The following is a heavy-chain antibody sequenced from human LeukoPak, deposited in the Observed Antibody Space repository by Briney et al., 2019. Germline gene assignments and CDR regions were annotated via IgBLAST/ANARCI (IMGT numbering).Heavy chain of an antibody. Sequence: PGGSLRLSCAASGFTFNSFSMNWVRQAPGKGLEWVSYISSISTIIYYAGSVKGRFTISRDNAKNSLYLQMKSLRDEDTAVYYCARDLHSGAYTFDYWGQGTLVTVSS. CDR3: ARDLHSGAYTFDY. J-gene: IGHJ4*02. CDR1: GFTFNSFS. D-gene: IGHD1-26*01. V-gene: IGHV3-48*02. CDR2: ISSISTII.